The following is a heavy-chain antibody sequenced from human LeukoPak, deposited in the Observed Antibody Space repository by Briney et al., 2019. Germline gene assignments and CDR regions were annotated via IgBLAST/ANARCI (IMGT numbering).Heavy chain of an antibody. CDR3: ARTYSSSWWDFDY. CDR1: GGSISSSSYY. V-gene: IGHV4-39*07. D-gene: IGHD6-13*01. J-gene: IGHJ4*02. Sequence: SETLSLTCTVSGGSISSSSYYWGWIRQPPGKGLEWIGSIYYSGGTYYNPSLKSRVTISVDTSKNQFSLKLSSVTAADTAVYYCARTYSSSWWDFDYWGQGTLVTVSS. CDR2: IYYSGGT.